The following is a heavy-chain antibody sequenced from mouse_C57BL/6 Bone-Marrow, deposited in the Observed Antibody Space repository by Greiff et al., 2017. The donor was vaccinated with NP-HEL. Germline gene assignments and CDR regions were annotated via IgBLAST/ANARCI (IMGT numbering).Heavy chain of an antibody. CDR2: ISSGSSTI. CDR3: ARSRPLAMDY. V-gene: IGHV5-17*01. CDR1: GFTFSDYG. D-gene: IGHD1-1*01. Sequence: EVMLVESGGGLVKPGGSLKLSCAASGFTFSDYGMHWVRQAPEKGLEWVAYISSGSSTIYYADTVKGRFTLSRDNAKNTLFLQMTSLRSEDTAMYYCARSRPLAMDYWGQGTSVTVSS. J-gene: IGHJ4*01.